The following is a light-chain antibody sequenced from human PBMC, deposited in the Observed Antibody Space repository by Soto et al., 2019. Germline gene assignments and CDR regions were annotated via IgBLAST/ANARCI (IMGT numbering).Light chain of an antibody. CDR1: QSVSNNY. V-gene: IGKV3-20*01. CDR3: QQYGSSPPKIT. J-gene: IGKJ5*01. CDR2: DAS. Sequence: EIVLTQSTGTLSLSPGERATLSCRASQSVSNNYLAWYQQKPGQAPRLLIYDASNRATGIPVRFSGSGSGTDFTLTISRLEPEDFAVYYRQQYGSSPPKITFGQGTRLEIK.